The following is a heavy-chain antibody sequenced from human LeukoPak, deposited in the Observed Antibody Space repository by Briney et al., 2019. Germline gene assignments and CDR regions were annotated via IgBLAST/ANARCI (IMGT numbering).Heavy chain of an antibody. CDR2: IYDRGST. V-gene: IGHV4-59*01. CDR3: ARGRTFDN. CDR1: GGSISSYY. J-gene: IGHJ4*02. Sequence: PSETLSLTCAVSGGSISSYYWSWIRQPPGKGLEWIGNIYDRGSTKYNPSLKSRVTISVDTSKNQFSLRLSSVTAADTAVYYCARGRTFDNWGQGTLVTVSS.